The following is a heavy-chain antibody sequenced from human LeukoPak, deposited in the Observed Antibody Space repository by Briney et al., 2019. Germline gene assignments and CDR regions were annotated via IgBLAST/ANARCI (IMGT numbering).Heavy chain of an antibody. Sequence: AASVKVSCKASGYTFTGYYMHWVRQAPGQGLEWMGIINPSGGSTSYAQKFQGRVTMTRDMSTSTAYMELSSLTPDDTAVYYCARGRFSGYGADWGQGTLVTVSS. CDR3: ARGRFSGYGAD. CDR2: INPSGGST. V-gene: IGHV1-46*01. D-gene: IGHD5-12*01. CDR1: GYTFTGYY. J-gene: IGHJ4*02.